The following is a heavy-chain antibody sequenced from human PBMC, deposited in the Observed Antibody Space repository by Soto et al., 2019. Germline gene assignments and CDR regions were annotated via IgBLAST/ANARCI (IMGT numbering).Heavy chain of an antibody. CDR3: ARETEVDYGDYFFYFDY. CDR2: IYHSGCT. J-gene: IGHJ4*02. V-gene: IGHV4-30-2*01. CDR1: GGSISSGGYS. D-gene: IGHD4-17*01. Sequence: PSETLSLTCAVSGGSISSGGYSWSWIRQPPGKGLEWIGYIYHSGCTYYNPSLKSRVTISVDTSKNQFSLKLSSVTAADTAVYYCARETEVDYGDYFFYFDYWGQGTLVTVSS.